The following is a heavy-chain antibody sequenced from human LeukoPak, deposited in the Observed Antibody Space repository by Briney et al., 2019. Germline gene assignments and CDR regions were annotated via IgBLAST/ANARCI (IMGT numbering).Heavy chain of an antibody. J-gene: IGHJ1*01. CDR3: ASEYYYDSSGYYDAEYFQH. Sequence: GASVKVSCKASGYTFTSYGISWVRQAPGQGLEWVGWISAYNGNTNYAQKLQGRVTMTTDTSTSTAYMELRSLRSDDTAVYYCASEYYYDSSGYYDAEYFQHWGQGTLVTVSS. CDR2: ISAYNGNT. CDR1: GYTFTSYG. D-gene: IGHD3-22*01. V-gene: IGHV1-18*01.